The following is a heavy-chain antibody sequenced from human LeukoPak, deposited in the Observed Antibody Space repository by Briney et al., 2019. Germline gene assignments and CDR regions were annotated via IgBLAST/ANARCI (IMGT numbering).Heavy chain of an antibody. V-gene: IGHV1-8*03. J-gene: IGHJ4*02. D-gene: IGHD6-13*01. CDR1: GYTFTSYD. Sequence: ASVKVSCKASGYTFTSYDINWVRQATGQGLEWMGWMNPNSGNTGYAQKFQGRVTITRNTSISTAYMELSSLRSEDTAVYYSARGRVSSSWYSHWGQGTLVTVSS. CDR3: ARGRVSSSWYSH. CDR2: MNPNSGNT.